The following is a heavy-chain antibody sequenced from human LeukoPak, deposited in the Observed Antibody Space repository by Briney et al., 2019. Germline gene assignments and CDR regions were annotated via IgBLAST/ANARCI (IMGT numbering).Heavy chain of an antibody. Sequence: GGSLRLSCVASGFTFDGYAMHWVRQVPGKGLEWVAAISWESANIAYADSVKGRFTISRDNAKNSLFLQMDGLRAEDTAFYFCAKEDVQYAFGGGSFDHWGQGTLVTVS. CDR2: ISWESANI. D-gene: IGHD3-16*01. V-gene: IGHV3-9*01. CDR3: AKEDVQYAFGGGSFDH. CDR1: GFTFDGYA. J-gene: IGHJ4*02.